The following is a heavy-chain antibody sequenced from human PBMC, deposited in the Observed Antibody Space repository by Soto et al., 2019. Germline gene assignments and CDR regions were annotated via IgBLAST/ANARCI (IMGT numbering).Heavy chain of an antibody. Sequence: PSETLSLTSTVSGDSFNSENSYWNWIQQAPGKGPELIGYIYYNGGTNYNPSLKSRATVLLDTSTNQFSLTLTSVTAADTAVYYCARDGGQGRGVIGHYWGRGILVTSPQ. CDR1: GDSFNSENSY. V-gene: IGHV4-61*01. CDR2: IYYNGGT. D-gene: IGHD3-16*02. CDR3: ARDGGQGRGVIGHY. J-gene: IGHJ4*02.